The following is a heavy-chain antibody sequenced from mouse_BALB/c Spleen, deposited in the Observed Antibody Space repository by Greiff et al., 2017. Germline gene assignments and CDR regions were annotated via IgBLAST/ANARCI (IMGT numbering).Heavy chain of an antibody. CDR3: GRDDGYYDYAMDY. CDR2: INPYNGDT. V-gene: IGHV1-37*01. Sequence: EVKLVESGPELVKPGASVKISCKASGYSFTGYFMNWVKQSHGKSLEWIGRINPYNGDTFYNQKFKGKATLTVDKSSSTAHMELLSLTSEDSAVYYCGRDDGYYDYAMDYWGQGTSVTVSS. D-gene: IGHD2-3*01. CDR1: GYSFTGYF. J-gene: IGHJ4*01.